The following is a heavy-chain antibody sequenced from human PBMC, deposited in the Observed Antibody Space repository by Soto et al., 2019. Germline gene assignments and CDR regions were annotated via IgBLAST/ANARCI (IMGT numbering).Heavy chain of an antibody. CDR1: GFTFSSYA. J-gene: IGHJ1*01. D-gene: IGHD6-13*01. CDR3: AKPPPPYSSSWYVGYFQH. V-gene: IGHV3-23*01. Sequence: GGSLRLSCAASGFTFSSYAMSGIRHAPGKGLEGFAAISCSGGSTDYADSGKGRFTISRDKSKNTLYLQMNSLRAEDTAVYSCAKPPPPYSSSWYVGYFQHWGQGTMVTVSS. CDR2: ISCSGGST.